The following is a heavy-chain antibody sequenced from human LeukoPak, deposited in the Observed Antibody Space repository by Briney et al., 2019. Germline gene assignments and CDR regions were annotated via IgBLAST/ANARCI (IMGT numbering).Heavy chain of an antibody. Sequence: SETLSLACTVSGGSISGSYWSWIRQPPGKGLEWIAYMYNSGSTNYNPSLKSRVTISIDTSKNQFSLKLSSLTAADTAIYYCARGIESYGDYGYWGQGILVTVSS. V-gene: IGHV4-59*01. CDR2: MYNSGST. CDR3: ARGIESYGDYGY. CDR1: GGSISGSY. J-gene: IGHJ4*02. D-gene: IGHD4-17*01.